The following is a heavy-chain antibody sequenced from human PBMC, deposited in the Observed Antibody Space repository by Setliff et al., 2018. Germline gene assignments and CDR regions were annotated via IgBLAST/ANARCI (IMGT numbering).Heavy chain of an antibody. V-gene: IGHV1-69*05. J-gene: IGHJ6*03. D-gene: IGHD5-18*01. CDR1: GGTFSSYA. CDR3: AREGVDTRSSTDYRYYMDV. CDR2: IIPMFGTT. Sequence: SVKVSCKASGGTFSSYAIDWVRQAPGQGLEWMGGIIPMFGTTNYAQKFQDRVTIITDESTSTAYMELSSLRTEDTAVYYCAREGVDTRSSTDYRYYMDVWGKGTTVTVSS.